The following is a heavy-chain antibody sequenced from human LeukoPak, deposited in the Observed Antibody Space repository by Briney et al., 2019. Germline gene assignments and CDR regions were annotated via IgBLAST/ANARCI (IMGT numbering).Heavy chain of an antibody. J-gene: IGHJ4*02. CDR2: IIPIFGTA. V-gene: IGHV1-69*13. CDR1: GGTFISYA. CDR3: AISTVVIPTPFDY. Sequence: GASVKVSCKASGGTFISYAISWVRQAPGQGLEWMGGIIPIFGTANYAQKFQGRVTITADESTSTAYMELSSLRSEDTAVYYCAISTVVIPTPFDYWGQGTLVTVSS. D-gene: IGHD4-23*01.